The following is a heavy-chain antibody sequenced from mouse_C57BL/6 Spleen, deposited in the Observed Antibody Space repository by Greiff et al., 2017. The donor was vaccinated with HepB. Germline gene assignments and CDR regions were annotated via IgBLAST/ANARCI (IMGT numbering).Heavy chain of an antibody. CDR3: ARRDYGSSYFDY. CDR2: ISSGGSYT. J-gene: IGHJ2*01. Sequence: EVNLVESGGDLVKPGGSLKLSCAASGFTFSSYGMSWVRQTPDKRLEWVATISSGGSYTYYPDSVKGRFTISRDNAKNTLYLQMSSLKSEDTAMYYCARRDYGSSYFDYWGQGTTLTVSS. CDR1: GFTFSSYG. V-gene: IGHV5-6*02. D-gene: IGHD1-1*01.